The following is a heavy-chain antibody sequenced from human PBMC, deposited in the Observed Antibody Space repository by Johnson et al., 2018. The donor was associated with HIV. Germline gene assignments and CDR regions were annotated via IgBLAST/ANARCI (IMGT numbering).Heavy chain of an antibody. CDR2: IPFDAINK. V-gene: IGHV3-30*03. D-gene: IGHD3-10*01. CDR3: ARDLRFNRTVQGRIIISGTFDM. Sequence: QVQLVESGGGAVRPGGSLRLSCAASGFTFDDYGMGWVRQGPGKGLEWVAVIPFDAINKYSVDSVKGRFTISIDNSKNTLDLQMNSLRTEDTAVYSCARDLRFNRTVQGRIIISGTFDMWGHGTVLHVSS. J-gene: IGHJ3*02. CDR1: GFTFDDYG.